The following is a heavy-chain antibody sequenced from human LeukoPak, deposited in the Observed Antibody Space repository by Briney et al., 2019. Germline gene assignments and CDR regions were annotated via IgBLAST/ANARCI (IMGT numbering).Heavy chain of an antibody. J-gene: IGHJ6*03. V-gene: IGHV3-20*04. Sequence: PGGSLRLSCAASGFSSDDYGMSWVRQVPGKGLEWVSGINWNGDITDYADSVKGRFTISRDNAKNSLYLQMNSLRAEDTAVYYCARDLAVVPAAHINYYYYYMDVWGKGTTVTVSS. CDR3: ARDLAVVPAAHINYYYYYMDV. CDR2: INWNGDIT. D-gene: IGHD2-2*01. CDR1: GFSSDDYG.